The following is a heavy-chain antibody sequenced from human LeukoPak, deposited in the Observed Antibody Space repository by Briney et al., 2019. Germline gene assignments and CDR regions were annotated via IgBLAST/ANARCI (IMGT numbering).Heavy chain of an antibody. CDR2: INSEVSST. D-gene: IGHD6-13*01. J-gene: IGHJ4*02. Sequence: GGSLRLSCAASGFTFSSYWMHWVRQAPGKGLVWVSRINSEVSSTSYADSVKGRFTISRDNAKNPLYLQMNSLRAEDTAVYYCARGPNPYSSRSFSNYWGQGTLVTVSS. CDR3: ARGPNPYSSRSFSNY. V-gene: IGHV3-74*01. CDR1: GFTFSSYW.